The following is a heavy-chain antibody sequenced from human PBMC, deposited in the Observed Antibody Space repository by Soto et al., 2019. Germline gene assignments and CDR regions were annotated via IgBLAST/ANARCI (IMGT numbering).Heavy chain of an antibody. CDR3: AREYYDFWSGYYDYYGMDV. CDR1: GFTFSSYW. CDR2: IKQDGSEK. Sequence: PGGSLRLSCAASGFTFSSYWMSWVRQAPGKGLEWVANIKQDGSEKYYVDSVKGRFTISRDNAKNSLYLQMDSLRAEDTAVYYCAREYYDFWSGYYDYYGMDVWGQGTTVTVSS. D-gene: IGHD3-3*01. V-gene: IGHV3-7*05. J-gene: IGHJ6*02.